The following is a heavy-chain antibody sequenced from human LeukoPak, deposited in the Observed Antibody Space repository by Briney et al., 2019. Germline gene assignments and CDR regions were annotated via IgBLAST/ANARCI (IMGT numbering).Heavy chain of an antibody. J-gene: IGHJ3*02. CDR1: GGSMSNFY. D-gene: IGHD4-17*01. CDR2: IYSSGTT. Sequence: SETLSLTCTVSGGSMSNFYWSWSRQSAGKGLEWIGRIYSSGTTNYNPSLKSRVTMSVDTSKNQFSLKLNSVTAADTAVYYCARGIPYGAFDMWGQGTMVTVSS. V-gene: IGHV4-4*07. CDR3: ARGIPYGAFDM.